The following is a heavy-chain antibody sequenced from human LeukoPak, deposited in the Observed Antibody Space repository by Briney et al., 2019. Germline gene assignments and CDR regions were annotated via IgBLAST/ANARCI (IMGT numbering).Heavy chain of an antibody. V-gene: IGHV3-30*04. Sequence: SGGSLRLSCSASGFTFSSYAIHWVRQAPGKELQWVAVISYDGSNKYYADSVKDRFTISRDNSKNTLYLQMNSLRAEDTAVYYCAREPGYDSSGYSRFDYWGQGTLVTVSS. CDR2: ISYDGSNK. CDR1: GFTFSSYA. D-gene: IGHD3-22*01. CDR3: AREPGYDSSGYSRFDY. J-gene: IGHJ4*02.